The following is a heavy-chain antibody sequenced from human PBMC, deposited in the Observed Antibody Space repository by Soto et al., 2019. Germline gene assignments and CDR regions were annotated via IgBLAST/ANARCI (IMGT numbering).Heavy chain of an antibody. D-gene: IGHD2-8*01. J-gene: IGHJ5*02. CDR1: GGSLSSYY. CDR2: IYYSGST. Sequence: SETLSLTCTVSGGSLSSYYWGWIRQPPGKGLEWIGYIYYSGSTNYNPSLKSRVTISVDTSKNQFSLKLSPVTAADTAVYYCARDYCTNGDRWCFDPWGQGTLVPVSS. CDR3: ARDYCTNGDRWCFDP. V-gene: IGHV4-59*01.